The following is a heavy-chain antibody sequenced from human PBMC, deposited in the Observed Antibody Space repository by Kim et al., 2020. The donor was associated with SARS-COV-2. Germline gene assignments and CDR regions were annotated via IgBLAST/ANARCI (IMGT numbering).Heavy chain of an antibody. V-gene: IGHV4-59*13. CDR2: IYYSGST. CDR1: GGSISSYY. Sequence: SETLSLTCTVSGGSISSYYWSWIRQPPGKGLEWIGYIYYSGSTNYNPSLKSRVTISVDTSKNQFSLKLSSVTAADTAVYYCAREDYYYYYGMDVWGQGTTVTVSS. CDR3: AREDYYYYYGMDV. J-gene: IGHJ6*02.